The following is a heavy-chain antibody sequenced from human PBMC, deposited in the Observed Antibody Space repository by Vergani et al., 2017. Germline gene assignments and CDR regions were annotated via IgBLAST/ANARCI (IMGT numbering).Heavy chain of an antibody. CDR2: IYYSGST. J-gene: IGHJ4*02. V-gene: IGHV4-30-4*08. CDR1: GGSISSCYYY. Sequence: QVQLQESGPGLVKPSQTLSLTCTVSGGSISSCYYYWSWIRQPPGKGLEWIGYIYYSGSTYYNPSLKSRVTISVDTSKNQFSLKMSSVTAADTAVYYCARADYYDSSGQYFDYWGQGTLVTVYS. CDR3: ARADYYDSSGQYFDY. D-gene: IGHD3-22*01.